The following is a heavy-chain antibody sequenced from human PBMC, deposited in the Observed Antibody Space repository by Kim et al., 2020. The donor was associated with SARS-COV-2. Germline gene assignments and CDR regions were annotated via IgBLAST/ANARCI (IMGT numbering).Heavy chain of an antibody. Sequence: GGSLRLSCAASGFTFSSYSMNWVRQAPGKGLEWVSYISSIISTIYYSYSVKGRFTISRDNSKNSLYLQMNSLRDEDTAVYYCARDGHYGSGSYYPGNWFDPWGQGTLVTVSS. CDR3: ARDGHYGSGSYYPGNWFDP. CDR1: GFTFSSYS. CDR2: ISSIISTI. D-gene: IGHD3-10*01. J-gene: IGHJ5*02. V-gene: IGHV3-48*02.